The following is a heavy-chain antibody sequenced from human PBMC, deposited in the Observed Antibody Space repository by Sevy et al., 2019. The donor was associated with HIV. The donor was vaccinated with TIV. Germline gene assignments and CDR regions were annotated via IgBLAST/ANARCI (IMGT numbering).Heavy chain of an antibody. CDR2: IRQDGREI. CDR3: ARRYFDL. V-gene: IGHV3-7*01. CDR1: GFTFSSYW. Sequence: GGSLRLSCKASGFTFSSYWMQWVRQAPGKGLEWVANIRQDGREIYYVGSVKGRFTISRDNAENALYLQMDGLRVEDMAVYYCARRYFDLWGQGTLVTVSS. J-gene: IGHJ4*02.